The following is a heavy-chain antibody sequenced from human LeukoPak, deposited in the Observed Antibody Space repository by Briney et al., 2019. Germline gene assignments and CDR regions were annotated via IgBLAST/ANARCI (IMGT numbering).Heavy chain of an antibody. CDR2: ITGGSDST. D-gene: IGHD6-19*01. V-gene: IGHV3-23*01. CDR1: GFTFGSYV. Sequence: PGASLRLSCAASGFTFGSYVMSWVRQAPGKGLEWVSAITGGSDSTYNADSVKGRFTISRDNSKNTLYLQMNTLRAEDTAVYYCAKGSGPSWPYYFDYWGQGTLVTVPS. J-gene: IGHJ4*02. CDR3: AKGSGPSWPYYFDY.